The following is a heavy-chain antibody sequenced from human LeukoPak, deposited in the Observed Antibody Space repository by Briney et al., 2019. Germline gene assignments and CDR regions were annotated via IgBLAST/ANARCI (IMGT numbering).Heavy chain of an antibody. CDR1: DFNINNNY. J-gene: IGHJ4*02. D-gene: IGHD1-7*01. V-gene: IGHV4-38-2*01. CDR3: AIYNWNSRPAGVNFDY. Sequence: PGGSLRLSCAAPDFNINNNYMNWVRQAPGKGLEWIGSIYYSGSTYYNPSLKSRVTISVDTSKNQFSLKLSSVTAADTAVYYCAIYNWNSRPAGVNFDYWGQGTLVTVSS. CDR2: IYYSGST.